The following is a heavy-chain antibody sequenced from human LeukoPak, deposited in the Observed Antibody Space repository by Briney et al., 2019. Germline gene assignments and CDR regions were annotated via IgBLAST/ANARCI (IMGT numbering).Heavy chain of an antibody. CDR2: IRQDGSEK. J-gene: IGHJ6*03. V-gene: IGHV3-7*01. CDR3: ARRDYAYYHLDV. CDR1: GFTFTDYW. Sequence: GGSLRLSCEASGFTFTDYWMNWVRQAPGKGPEWVASIRQDGSEKTYVDSVKGRFTISRDNTKNSLSLQLNGLRAEDTAVYYCARRDYAYYHLDVWGKGTTVTVSS.